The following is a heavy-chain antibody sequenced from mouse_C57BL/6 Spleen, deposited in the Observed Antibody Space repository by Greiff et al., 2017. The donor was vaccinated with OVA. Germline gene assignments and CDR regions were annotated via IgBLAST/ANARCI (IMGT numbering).Heavy chain of an antibody. J-gene: IGHJ2*01. D-gene: IGHD2-5*01. Sequence: QVQLQQPGAELVKPGASVKLSCKASGYTFTSYWMHWVKQRPGQGLEWIGMIHPNSGSTNYNEKFKSKATLTVDKSSSTAYMQLSSLTSEDSEVYYCARDYYSNRFDYWGQGTTLTVSS. CDR3: ARDYYSNRFDY. V-gene: IGHV1-64*01. CDR1: GYTFTSYW. CDR2: IHPNSGST.